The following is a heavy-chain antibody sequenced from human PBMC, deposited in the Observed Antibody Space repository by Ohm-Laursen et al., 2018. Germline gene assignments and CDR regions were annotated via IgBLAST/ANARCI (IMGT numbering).Heavy chain of an antibody. J-gene: IGHJ6*02. Sequence: SLRLSCTASGFTFSDYYMSWVRQAPGKGLEWVSYISSRGSTIYYADSVKGRFTISRDNAKNSLYLQMNSLRAEDTAVYYCARDLVAVAESSYYYYGMDVWGQGTTVTVSS. V-gene: IGHV3-11*04. D-gene: IGHD6-19*01. CDR2: ISSRGSTI. CDR3: ARDLVAVAESSYYYYGMDV. CDR1: GFTFSDYY.